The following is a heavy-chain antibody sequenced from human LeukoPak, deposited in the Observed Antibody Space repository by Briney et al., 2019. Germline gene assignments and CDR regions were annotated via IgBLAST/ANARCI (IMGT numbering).Heavy chain of an antibody. CDR2: IHSDTNTI. J-gene: IGHJ4*02. Sequence: GGSLRLSCVASGFTFSSYSMTWVRQAPGKGLDWVSYIHSDTNTIYYADSVKGRFTISRDNAKNPLYLQMNSLRADDTAVYYCARVPYSSAWDSWGQGTLVTVSS. CDR3: ARVPYSSAWDS. D-gene: IGHD6-25*01. CDR1: GFTFSSYS. V-gene: IGHV3-48*01.